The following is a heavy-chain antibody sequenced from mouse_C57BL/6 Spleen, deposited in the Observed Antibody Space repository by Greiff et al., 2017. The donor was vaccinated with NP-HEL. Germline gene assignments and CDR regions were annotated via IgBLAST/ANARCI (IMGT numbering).Heavy chain of an antibody. V-gene: IGHV3-6*01. Sequence: EVKLQESGPGLVKPSQSLSLTCSVTGYSITSGYYWNWIRQFPGNKLEWMGYISYDGNNNYNPSLKNRTSITRDTSKNQFFLKLNSVTTEDTATYYCAREGGVITTDWGQGTTLTVSS. CDR3: AREGGVITTD. CDR1: GYSITSGYY. CDR2: ISYDGNN. J-gene: IGHJ2*01. D-gene: IGHD1-1*01.